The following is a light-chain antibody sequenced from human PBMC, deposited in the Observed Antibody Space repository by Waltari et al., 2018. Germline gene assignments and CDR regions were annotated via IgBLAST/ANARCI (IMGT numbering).Light chain of an antibody. V-gene: IGKV4-1*01. J-gene: IGKJ2*01. CDR1: QSVLYSSNNKNY. CDR2: WAS. CDR3: QQYYSTPYT. Sequence: DIVMTQSPDSLALSLGARATINCKSSQSVLYSSNNKNYLAWYQQKPGQPPKLLIYWASTRESGVPDRFSGSGSGADFTLTVTSLQAEDVAVYYCQQYYSTPYTFGQGTRLEI.